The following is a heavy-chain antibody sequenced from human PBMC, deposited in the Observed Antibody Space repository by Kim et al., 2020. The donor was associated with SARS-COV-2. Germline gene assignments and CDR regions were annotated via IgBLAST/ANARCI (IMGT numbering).Heavy chain of an antibody. CDR1: GGSISSYY. D-gene: IGHD6-19*01. J-gene: IGHJ6*01. CDR3: AGSSGWYLVFDYYY. Sequence: SETLSLTCTVSGGSISSYYWCWIWMPPGKGPERIGFIYYSGSTNTNHSLKSRVTISVDISTNQFFFKLSLITAADPAAHYCAGSSGWYLVFDYYY. V-gene: IGHV4-59*01. CDR2: IYYSGST.